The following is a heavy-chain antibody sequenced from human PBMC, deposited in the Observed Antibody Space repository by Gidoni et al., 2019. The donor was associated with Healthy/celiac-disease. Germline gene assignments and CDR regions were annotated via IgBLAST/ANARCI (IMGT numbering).Heavy chain of an antibody. CDR2: IYHSGST. J-gene: IGHJ5*02. CDR3: AGVVVAAPHNWFDP. V-gene: IGHV4-30-2*01. Sequence: QLQLQESCSGLVKPSHSLSLTCALPGASISSGGYSWSWIRQPPGKGLEWIGYIYHSGSTYYNPSLKSRVTISVDRSKNQFSLKLSSVTAADTAVYYCAGVVVAAPHNWFDPWGQGTLVTVSS. D-gene: IGHD2-15*01. CDR1: GASISSGGYS.